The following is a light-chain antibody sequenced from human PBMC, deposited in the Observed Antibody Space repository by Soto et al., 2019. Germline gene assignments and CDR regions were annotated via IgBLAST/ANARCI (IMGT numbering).Light chain of an antibody. CDR3: QQYNNWPPLT. CDR2: DSS. V-gene: IGKV3-20*01. J-gene: IGKJ4*01. Sequence: DIVLTQSPGTLSLSPGERATLSCRASQSVSSSYLAWYQQKPGQAPRLLIYDSSTRATGIPDRFRGSGSGTDFTLTISSLQSEDFAVYYCQQYNNWPPLTFGGGTKVEIK. CDR1: QSVSSSY.